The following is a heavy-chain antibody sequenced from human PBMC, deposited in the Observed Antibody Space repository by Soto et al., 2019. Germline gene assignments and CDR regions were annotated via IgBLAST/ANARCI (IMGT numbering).Heavy chain of an antibody. Sequence: GGSLRLSCGGSGFSFSSYIMDWVRQTPGKGLEWVSYIGGSGSTVHYADSVKGRFTISRDNAKNSLYLQMNSLRAEDTAVYYCVRDMDDSSGYYYESFDYWGQGALVTVSS. CDR3: VRDMDDSSGYYYESFDY. CDR1: GFSFSSYI. CDR2: IGGSGSTV. D-gene: IGHD3-22*01. J-gene: IGHJ4*02. V-gene: IGHV3-48*01.